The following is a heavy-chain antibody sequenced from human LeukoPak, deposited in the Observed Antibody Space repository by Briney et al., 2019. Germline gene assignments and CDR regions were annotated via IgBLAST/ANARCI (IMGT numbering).Heavy chain of an antibody. J-gene: IGHJ5*02. CDR2: INPSGGST. V-gene: IGHV1-46*01. D-gene: IGHD3-9*01. CDR1: GYTFTSYY. CDR3: ARERGLLRYFDWQPLYNWFDP. Sequence: GESLKVSCKASGYTFTSYYMHWVRQAPGQGLEWMGIINPSGGSTSYAQKFQGRVTMTRDTSTSTVYMELSSLRSEDTAVYYCARERGLLRYFDWQPLYNWFDPWGQGTLVTVSS.